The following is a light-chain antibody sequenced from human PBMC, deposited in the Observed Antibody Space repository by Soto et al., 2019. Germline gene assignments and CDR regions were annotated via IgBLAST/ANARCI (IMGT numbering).Light chain of an antibody. Sequence: EIVLTQSPATLSLSPGERATLSCRASQSVTTYLAWYQQKPGQAPRLLIYDASNRATGIPARFSGCGSGTDFTLTISSLEPEDFAIYYCQQRRTWPRTFGRGTKLEIK. CDR2: DAS. CDR3: QQRRTWPRT. J-gene: IGKJ2*01. V-gene: IGKV3-11*01. CDR1: QSVTTY.